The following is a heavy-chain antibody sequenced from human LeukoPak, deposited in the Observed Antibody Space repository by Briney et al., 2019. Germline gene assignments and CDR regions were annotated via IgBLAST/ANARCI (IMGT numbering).Heavy chain of an antibody. Sequence: GASVKVSCKASGGTFSSYAISWVRQAPGQGLEWMGGIIPIFGTANYAQKFQGRVTITADESTSTAYMELSSLRSEDTAAYYCARSHHDYYYYGMDVWGQGTTVTVSS. J-gene: IGHJ6*02. V-gene: IGHV1-69*13. CDR1: GGTFSSYA. D-gene: IGHD1-14*01. CDR3: ARSHHDYYYYGMDV. CDR2: IIPIFGTA.